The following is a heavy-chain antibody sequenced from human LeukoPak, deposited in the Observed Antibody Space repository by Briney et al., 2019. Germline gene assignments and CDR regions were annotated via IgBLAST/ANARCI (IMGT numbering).Heavy chain of an antibody. V-gene: IGHV3-23*01. CDR3: AIDSRSTWHFDY. J-gene: IGHJ4*02. Sequence: GGSMRLAWAASGFTFSSYAMSWVRQAPGKGLEWVSAISGSGGNTYSADSVKGRFTITRNSTKNTLLRQMNSLRAEDTAVYYCAIDSRSTWHFDYWGQGTLVTVSS. CDR2: ISGSGGNT. CDR1: GFTFSSYA. D-gene: IGHD2-2*01.